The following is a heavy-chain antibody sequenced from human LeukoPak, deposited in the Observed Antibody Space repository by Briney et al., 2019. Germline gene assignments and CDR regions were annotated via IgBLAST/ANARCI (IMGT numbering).Heavy chain of an antibody. CDR2: IYTSGST. CDR1: GGSISSSSYY. Sequence: SETLSLTCTVSGGSISSSSYYWSWIRQPAGKGLEWIGRIYTSGSTNYNPSLKSRVTISVDTSKNQFSLKLSSVTAADTAVYYCARLYGSGSSLYFDYWGQGTLVTVSP. J-gene: IGHJ4*02. V-gene: IGHV4-61*02. CDR3: ARLYGSGSSLYFDY. D-gene: IGHD3-10*01.